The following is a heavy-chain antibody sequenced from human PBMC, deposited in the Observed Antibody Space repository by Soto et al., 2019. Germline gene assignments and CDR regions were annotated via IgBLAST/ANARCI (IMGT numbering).Heavy chain of an antibody. CDR3: VREGHYNLDY. D-gene: IGHD1-20*01. V-gene: IGHV3-48*03. CDR2: ISKSGGTT. CDR1: GVTYRAYE. Sequence: GGARRRSCSASGVTYRAYEMRWVRQAPDQRLYWVSYISKSGGTTCNAVCVRGRFTIARDHGKNSVYLQRSSLRTQAMAVYPGVREGHYNLDYWGQGPRGSASS. J-gene: IGHJ4*02.